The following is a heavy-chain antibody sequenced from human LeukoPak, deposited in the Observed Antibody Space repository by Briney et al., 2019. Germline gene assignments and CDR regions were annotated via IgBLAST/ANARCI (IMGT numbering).Heavy chain of an antibody. CDR3: ARLSQTPDYYSSGGYFYLGY. CDR1: RYTFTSYD. D-gene: IGHD3-22*01. J-gene: IGHJ4*02. CDR2: MNPNTGRT. V-gene: IGHV1-8*01. Sequence: ASVKVSCKASRYTFTSYDINWVREAAGPGLEWMGWMNPNTGRTGFAQKFQGRLTMTRDTSINTAYMELISLRSDDTAVYYCARLSQTPDYYSSGGYFYLGYWGQGTPATVSS.